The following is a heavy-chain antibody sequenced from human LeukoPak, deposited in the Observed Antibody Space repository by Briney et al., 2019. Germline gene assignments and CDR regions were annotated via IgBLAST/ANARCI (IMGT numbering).Heavy chain of an antibody. Sequence: LGESLKISCRGSGYTFTSYWIGWVRQLPGKGLEWMGIILPGNSDTRYSPSFKGQVTMSVDKSISIAYLQWSSLKASDTAIYYCARQYYETLTGPNWFDAWGQGTLVTVSS. CDR2: ILPGNSDT. D-gene: IGHD3-9*01. CDR1: GYTFTSYW. V-gene: IGHV5-51*01. J-gene: IGHJ5*02. CDR3: ARQYYETLTGPNWFDA.